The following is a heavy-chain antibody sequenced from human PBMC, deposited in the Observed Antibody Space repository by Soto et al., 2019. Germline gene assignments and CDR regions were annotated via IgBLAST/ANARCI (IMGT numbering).Heavy chain of an antibody. CDR1: GGSFSGYY. J-gene: IGHJ4*02. CDR2: INHSGSN. V-gene: IGHV4-34*01. D-gene: IGHD2-2*01. Sequence: QVQLQQWGAGLLKPSETLSLTCAVYGGSFSGYYWSWIRQPPGKGLEWIGEINHSGSNNYNPSLKSRVTTTVDTSKNQLSLKLSSVTGANTALYDCARGFWDFVVVWGSRAYCFDDWGQGTLVTVCS. CDR3: ARGFWDFVVVWGSRAYCFDD.